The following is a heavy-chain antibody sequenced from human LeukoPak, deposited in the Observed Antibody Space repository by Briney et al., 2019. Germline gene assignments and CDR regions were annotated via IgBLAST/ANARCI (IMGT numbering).Heavy chain of an antibody. CDR1: GGSLSSSSYY. CDR2: VYYSGST. J-gene: IGHJ5*02. Sequence: SETLSLTCTVSGGSLSSSSYYWGWIRQPPGKGLEWIGSVYYSGSTYYNPSLKSRVTISVDTSKNQFSLKLSSVTAADTAVYYCARRGYYDSSGYYYPWGQGPWSPSPQ. D-gene: IGHD3-22*01. CDR3: ARRGYYDSSGYYYP. V-gene: IGHV4-39*01.